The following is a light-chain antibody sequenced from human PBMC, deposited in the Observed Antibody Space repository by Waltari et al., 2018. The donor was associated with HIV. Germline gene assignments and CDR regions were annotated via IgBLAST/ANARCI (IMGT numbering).Light chain of an antibody. CDR3: QQYNNWPPIT. CDR1: QSIGWR. J-gene: IGKJ5*01. V-gene: IGKV3-15*01. CDR2: GAS. Sequence: EVVMTQSPATLSVSPGEGVTLSCRASQSIGWRLAWYQQKPGQAPRLLIYGASNRDSGIPVRFRGSGSGTDFTLTISSVQSEDCAVYYCQQYNNWPPITFGQGTRLEIK.